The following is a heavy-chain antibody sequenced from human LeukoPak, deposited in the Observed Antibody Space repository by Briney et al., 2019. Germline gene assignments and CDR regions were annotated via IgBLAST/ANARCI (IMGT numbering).Heavy chain of an antibody. V-gene: IGHV3-7*03. CDR3: ARGGEITIFGVIPGGY. D-gene: IGHD3-3*01. CDR1: GGSISSSNW. CDR2: IKQDGSEK. Sequence: PSETLSLTCAVSGGSISSSNWWSWVRQAPGKGLEWVANIKQDGSEKYYVDSVKGRFTISRDNAKNSLYLQMNSLRAEDTAVYYCARGGEITIFGVIPGGYWGQGTLVTVSS. J-gene: IGHJ4*02.